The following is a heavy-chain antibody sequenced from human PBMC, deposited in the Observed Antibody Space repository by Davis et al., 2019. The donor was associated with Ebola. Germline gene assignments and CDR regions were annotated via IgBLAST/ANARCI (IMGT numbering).Heavy chain of an antibody. CDR1: GGSFSGYY. CDR3: FAGTTRFDY. CDR2: IYYSGST. Sequence: MPSETLSLTCAVYGGSFSGYYWSWIRQPPGKGLEWIGYIYYSGSTNYNPSLKSRVTISVDTSKNQFSLKLSSVTAADTAVYYRFAGTTRFDYWGQGTLVTVSS. J-gene: IGHJ4*02. V-gene: IGHV4-34*01. D-gene: IGHD1-7*01.